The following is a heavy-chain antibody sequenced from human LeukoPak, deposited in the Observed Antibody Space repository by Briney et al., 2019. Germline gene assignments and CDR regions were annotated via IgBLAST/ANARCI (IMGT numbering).Heavy chain of an antibody. Sequence: GGSLRLSCAGSGFTFSNSWMGWVRQAPGKGLEWVANVQHIGGETYYVDSVKGRFTISRDNAKNSVYLQMNSLGADDTSVYYCAKSPLIAAAVRHWGQGTLVTVSS. CDR1: GFTFSNSW. CDR3: AKSPLIAAAVRH. CDR2: VQHIGGET. J-gene: IGHJ4*02. V-gene: IGHV3-7*01. D-gene: IGHD6-13*01.